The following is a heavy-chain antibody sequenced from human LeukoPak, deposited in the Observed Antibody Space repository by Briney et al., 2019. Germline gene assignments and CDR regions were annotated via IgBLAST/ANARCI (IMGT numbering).Heavy chain of an antibody. V-gene: IGHV3-48*03. CDR2: ISSSGSTI. CDR3: ARDHNGDYDYGMDV. Sequence: GGSPRLSCAASGFTFSSYEMSRVRQAAGKGREWVSYISSSGSTIYYADSVKGRFSISRYNAKNSLYLQMNSLRAEDTAVYYCARDHNGDYDYGMDVWGQGTTVTVSS. J-gene: IGHJ6*02. CDR1: GFTFSSYE. D-gene: IGHD4-17*01.